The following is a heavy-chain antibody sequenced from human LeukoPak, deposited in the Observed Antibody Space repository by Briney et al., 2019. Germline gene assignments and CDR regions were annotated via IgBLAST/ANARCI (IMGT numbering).Heavy chain of an antibody. J-gene: IGHJ4*02. Sequence: SETLSLTCTVSGGSISSYYWSWIRQPAGKGLEWIGRIYTSGSTNYNPSLKSRVTMSVDTSKNQFSLKLSPVTAADTAVYYCARDFYGSGSYYIDYWGQGTLVTVSS. V-gene: IGHV4-4*07. D-gene: IGHD3-10*01. CDR2: IYTSGST. CDR1: GGSISSYY. CDR3: ARDFYGSGSYYIDY.